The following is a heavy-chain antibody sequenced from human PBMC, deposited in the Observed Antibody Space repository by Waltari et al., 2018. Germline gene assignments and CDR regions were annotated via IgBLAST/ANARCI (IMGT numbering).Heavy chain of an antibody. J-gene: IGHJ6*02. CDR1: GGSISSYY. D-gene: IGHD2-15*01. Sequence: QVQLQESGPGLVKPSETLSLTCTVSGGSISSYYWSWIRQPPGKGLEWIGYIYYSGSTNYHPSLKSRVTIAVDTSKNQFSLKLSSVTAADTAVYYCARDKVVGGMDVWGQGTTVTVSS. CDR3: ARDKVVGGMDV. V-gene: IGHV4-59*01. CDR2: IYYSGST.